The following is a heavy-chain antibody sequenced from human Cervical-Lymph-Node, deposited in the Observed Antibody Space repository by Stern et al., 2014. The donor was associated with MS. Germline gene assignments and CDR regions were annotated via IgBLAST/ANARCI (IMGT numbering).Heavy chain of an antibody. CDR2: IIPLYGTT. CDR3: ARDRHPATWDGFDL. J-gene: IGHJ3*01. Sequence: QVQLVQSGAEVKTPGSSVNVSCKASGGSFSNSGISWVRQAPGQGLEWMGGIIPLYGTTNYAQKFKVRVTITADESTSTAFMELSSLRSEDTAVYYCARDRHPATWDGFDLWGQGTMVTVSS. V-gene: IGHV1-69*01. CDR1: GGSFSNSG.